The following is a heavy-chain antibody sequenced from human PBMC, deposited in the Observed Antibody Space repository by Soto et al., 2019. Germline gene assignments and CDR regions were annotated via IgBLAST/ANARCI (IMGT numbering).Heavy chain of an antibody. CDR1: GFTFSRSA. Sequence: QVQLVESGGGVVQPGRSLRLSCAASGFTFSRSAMNWVRQAPGKGLEWVAFISYDGSRKYYADSVKGRFTISRDTSNDTLSLQMNSLRPEDTAAYYCARDLRLAAGGLGSFQHWGQGTLVTVSS. D-gene: IGHD6-25*01. J-gene: IGHJ1*01. CDR3: ARDLRLAAGGLGSFQH. V-gene: IGHV3-30-3*01. CDR2: ISYDGSRK.